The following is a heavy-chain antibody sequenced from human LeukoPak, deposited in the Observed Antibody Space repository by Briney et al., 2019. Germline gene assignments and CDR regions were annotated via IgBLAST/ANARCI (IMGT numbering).Heavy chain of an antibody. CDR3: ARGPPFRLRLGELPFDY. V-gene: IGHV1-8*03. CDR2: MNPNSGNT. D-gene: IGHD3-16*01. Sequence: ASVKVSCKASGYTFTSYDINWVRQATGQGLEWKGWMNPNSGNTGYAQKFQGRVTITRNTSISTAYMELSSLRSEDTAVYYCARGPPFRLRLGELPFDYWGQGTLVTVSS. CDR1: GYTFTSYD. J-gene: IGHJ4*02.